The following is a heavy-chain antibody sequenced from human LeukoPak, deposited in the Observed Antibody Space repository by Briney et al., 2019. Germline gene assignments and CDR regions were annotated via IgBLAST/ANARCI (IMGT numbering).Heavy chain of an antibody. D-gene: IGHD3-22*01. CDR2: IRSSGSTI. CDR3: ARDPAHSSGPFDC. Sequence: PGGSLRLSCAASGFSFSTYSMNWVRQAPRKGLEWVSYIRSSGSTIYYADSVKGRFTISRDNAKNSLYLQMNSLRDEDTAVYYCARDPAHSSGPFDCWGQGTLVTVSS. CDR1: GFSFSTYS. J-gene: IGHJ4*02. V-gene: IGHV3-48*02.